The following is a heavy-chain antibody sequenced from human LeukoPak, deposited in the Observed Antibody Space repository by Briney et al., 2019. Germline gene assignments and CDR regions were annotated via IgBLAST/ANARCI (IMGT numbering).Heavy chain of an antibody. CDR1: GHTFTSYA. CDR3: ARDEDYGIFVNVDY. V-gene: IGHV1-18*01. J-gene: IGHJ4*02. CDR2: ISAYNGNT. Sequence: ASVKVSCKASGHTFTSYAISWVRQAPGQGLEWMGWISAYNGNTNYAQKLQGRVTMTTDTPTSTAYMELRSLRSDDTAVYYCARDEDYGIFVNVDYWGQGTLVTVSS. D-gene: IGHD4-17*01.